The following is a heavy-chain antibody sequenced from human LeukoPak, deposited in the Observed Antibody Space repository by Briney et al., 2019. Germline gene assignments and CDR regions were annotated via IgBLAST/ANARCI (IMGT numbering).Heavy chain of an antibody. CDR3: ARSPASSGGSYSGPDAFDI. D-gene: IGHD1-26*01. J-gene: IGHJ3*02. V-gene: IGHV1-46*01. Sequence: ASVKVSCKASGCTFTSYYMHWVRQAPGQGLEWMGIINPSGGSTSYAQKFQGRVTMTRDMSTSTVYMELSSLRSEDTAVYYCARSPASSGGSYSGPDAFDIWGQGTMVTVSS. CDR2: INPSGGST. CDR1: GCTFTSYY.